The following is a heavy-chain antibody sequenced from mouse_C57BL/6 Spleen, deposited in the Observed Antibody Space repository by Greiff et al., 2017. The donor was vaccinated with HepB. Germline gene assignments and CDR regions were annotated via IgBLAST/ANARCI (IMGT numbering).Heavy chain of an antibody. CDR2: IYPGNSDT. D-gene: IGHD1-1*01. J-gene: IGHJ2*01. CDR3: TRGENLGWPLRDYFDY. CDR1: GYTFTSYW. V-gene: IGHV1-5*01. Sequence: VQLQQSGTVLARPGASVKMSCKTSGYTFTSYWMHWVKQRPGQGLEWIVAIYPGNSDTSYNQKFKGKSKLTAVTSASTAYMELSSLTNEDSAVYYCTRGENLGWPLRDYFDYWGQGTTLTVSS.